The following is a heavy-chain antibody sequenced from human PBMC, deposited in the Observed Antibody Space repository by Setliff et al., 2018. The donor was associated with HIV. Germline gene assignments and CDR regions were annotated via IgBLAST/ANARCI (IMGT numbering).Heavy chain of an antibody. Sequence: ASVKVSCKASGYTFTSYGITWVRQAPGRGLEWMGWISGYNGNTDYAQNLQGRVTMTTDTSTSTAYMELRSLRSDDTAVYYCARAHPWGYVDYSYMDVRGQGTTVTVSS. CDR2: ISGYNGNT. CDR3: ARAHPWGYVDYSYMDV. CDR1: GYTFTSYG. V-gene: IGHV1-18*01. J-gene: IGHJ6*03. D-gene: IGHD3-16*01.